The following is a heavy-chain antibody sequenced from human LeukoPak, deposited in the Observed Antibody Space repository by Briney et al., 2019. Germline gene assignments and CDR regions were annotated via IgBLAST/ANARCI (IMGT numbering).Heavy chain of an antibody. CDR1: GFTFSDYY. V-gene: IGHV3-74*01. J-gene: IGHJ5*02. D-gene: IGHD3-10*01. CDR3: ARVLLGSWDWFDP. CDR2: INPDGSTT. Sequence: GGSLRLSCAASGFTFSDYYMSWIRQAPGKGLVWVSRINPDGSTTNYADSVKGRFTISRDNAKNTLYLQMNSLRAEDTAVYYCARVLLGSWDWFDPWGQGTLVTVSS.